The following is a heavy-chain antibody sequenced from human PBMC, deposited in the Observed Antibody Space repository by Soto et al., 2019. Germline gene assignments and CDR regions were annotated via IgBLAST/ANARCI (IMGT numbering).Heavy chain of an antibody. CDR3: ARGLGSAYYDFWSGYEPYNWFDP. CDR1: GGSISSSSYY. Sequence: SEALSLTCTVSGGSISSSSYYWGWIRQPPGKGLEWIGSIYYSGSTYYNPSLKSRVTISVDTSKNQFSLKLSSVTAADTAVYYCARGLGSAYYDFWSGYEPYNWFDPPGHGPLGPVSP. CDR2: IYYSGST. D-gene: IGHD3-3*01. J-gene: IGHJ5*02. V-gene: IGHV4-39*01.